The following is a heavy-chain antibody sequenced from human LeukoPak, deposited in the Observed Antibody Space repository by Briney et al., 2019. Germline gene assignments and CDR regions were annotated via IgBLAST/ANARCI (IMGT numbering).Heavy chain of an antibody. V-gene: IGHV1-18*01. CDR2: ISTYDGDT. CDR1: DYTFTTYG. Sequence: GASVKVSCKASDYTFTTYGISWVRQAPGQGLEWMGWISTYDGDTYYAQKLRGRVTMTRDTSTSTAYMELRTLTSDDTAVYYCARDGGKRCIGGTCPFDYWGQGTLVTVSS. J-gene: IGHJ4*02. CDR3: ARDGGKRCIGGTCPFDY. D-gene: IGHD2-15*01.